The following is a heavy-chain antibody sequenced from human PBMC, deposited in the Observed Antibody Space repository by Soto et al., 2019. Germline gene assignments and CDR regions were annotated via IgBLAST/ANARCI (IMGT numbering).Heavy chain of an antibody. CDR2: IWYDGSNK. D-gene: IGHD2-21*01. CDR1: GFTFSTYG. Sequence: PGGSLRLSCAASGFTFSTYGIHWVRQAPGKGLEWVAVIWYDGSNKYYADSVKGRFTISRDNSENTVYLQMNSLRAEDTAVYYCARDYSHYFDYWGQGAPVTVSS. V-gene: IGHV3-33*08. J-gene: IGHJ4*02. CDR3: ARDYSHYFDY.